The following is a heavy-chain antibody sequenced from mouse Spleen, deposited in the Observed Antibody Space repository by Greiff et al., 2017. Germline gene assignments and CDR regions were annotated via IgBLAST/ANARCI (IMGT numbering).Heavy chain of an antibody. D-gene: IGHD1-1*01. Sequence: EVQRVESGGGLVQPGGSLKLSCAASGFAFSRYWMSWVRQAPGKGLEWIGEINPDSSTINYTPYLKDKFIISRDNAKNTLYLQMSKVGSEDTALYYCACITTVVAFDYWGQGTTLPVSS. V-gene: IGHV4-1*02. J-gene: IGHJ2*01. CDR1: GFAFSRYW. CDR3: ACITTVVAFDY. CDR2: INPDSSTI.